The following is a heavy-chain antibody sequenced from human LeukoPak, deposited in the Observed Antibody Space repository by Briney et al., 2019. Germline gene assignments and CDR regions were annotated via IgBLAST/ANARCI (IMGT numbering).Heavy chain of an antibody. D-gene: IGHD3-22*01. CDR1: GFTFSSYW. CDR3: AREGPAPYYYDSSGYPL. Sequence: GGSLRLSCAASGFTFSSYWMSWVRQAPGKGLEWVANIKQDGSEKYYVDSVKGRFTIPRDNAKNSLYLQMNSLRAEDTAVYYCAREGPAPYYYDSSGYPLWGQGTMVTVSS. V-gene: IGHV3-7*01. CDR2: IKQDGSEK. J-gene: IGHJ3*01.